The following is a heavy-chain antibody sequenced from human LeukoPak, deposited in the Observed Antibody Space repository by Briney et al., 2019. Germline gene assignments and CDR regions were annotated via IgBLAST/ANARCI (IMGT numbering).Heavy chain of an antibody. CDR2: IYLGDSDT. CDR1: GYSFTNYW. J-gene: IGHJ4*02. Sequence: GESLKISCKGSGYSFTNYWIGWVRQMPGKGLEWMGIIYLGDSDTRYSPSFQGQVTISADKSISTAYLQWSSLKASDAAMYYCARLETSGYAYAPFDYWGQGTLVTVSS. CDR3: ARLETSGYAYAPFDY. D-gene: IGHD5-12*01. V-gene: IGHV5-51*01.